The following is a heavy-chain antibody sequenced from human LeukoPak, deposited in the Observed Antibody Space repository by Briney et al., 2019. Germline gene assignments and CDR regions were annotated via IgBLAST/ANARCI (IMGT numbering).Heavy chain of an antibody. D-gene: IGHD6-19*01. Sequence: GGSLRLSCAASGFAFSSYWMSWVRQAPGKGLEWVANINQDGSEKYYVDSVKGRFTISRDNAKNSLYLQMNSLRAEDTAVYYCAKDTWSSGWYAIDYWGQGTLVTVSS. V-gene: IGHV3-7*04. CDR3: AKDTWSSGWYAIDY. CDR1: GFAFSSYW. J-gene: IGHJ4*02. CDR2: INQDGSEK.